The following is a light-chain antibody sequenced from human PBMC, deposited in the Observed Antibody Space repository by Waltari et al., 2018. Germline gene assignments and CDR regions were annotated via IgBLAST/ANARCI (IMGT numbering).Light chain of an antibody. V-gene: IGKV3-11*01. CDR2: DAS. Sequence: EIFLPQSPATLSVSAGERAALSCRASQSVGTSLAWYQHRTGQAPRLLIYDASKRAAGIPARFSGSGSGTDFTLAIDTLEPEDFAVYYCQQRNTWPRTFGQGTKVEI. CDR1: QSVGTS. CDR3: QQRNTWPRT. J-gene: IGKJ1*01.